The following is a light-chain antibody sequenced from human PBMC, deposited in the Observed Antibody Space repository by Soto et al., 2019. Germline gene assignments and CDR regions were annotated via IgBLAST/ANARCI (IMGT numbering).Light chain of an antibody. CDR3: QQYKNWYT. CDR1: QSVTNN. CDR2: GAS. Sequence: ETVMAQSPATLSVSPGERATLSCRASQSVTNNLAWYQQKPGQAPRLLIQGASTRATGVPARFSGSGSGTEFTLTISSLQSEDFAVYYCQQYKNWYTFGQGTKLEIK. V-gene: IGKV3-15*01. J-gene: IGKJ2*01.